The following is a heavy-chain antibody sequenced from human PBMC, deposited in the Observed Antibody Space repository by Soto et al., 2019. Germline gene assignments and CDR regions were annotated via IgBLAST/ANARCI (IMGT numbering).Heavy chain of an antibody. J-gene: IGHJ6*02. V-gene: IGHV3-30*18. CDR1: GFTFSSYG. D-gene: IGHD4-17*01. CDR2: ISYDGSNK. Sequence: GGSLRLSCAASGFTFSSYGMHWVRQAPGKGLEWVAVISYDGSNKYYADSVKGRFTISIDNSKNTLYLQMNSLRAEDTAVYYCAKDLRMSRTVTTDYYGMDVWGQGTTVTVSS. CDR3: AKDLRMSRTVTTDYYGMDV.